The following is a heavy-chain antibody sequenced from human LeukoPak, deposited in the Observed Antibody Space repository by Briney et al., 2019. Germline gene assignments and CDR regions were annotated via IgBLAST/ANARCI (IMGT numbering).Heavy chain of an antibody. Sequence: GGSLRLSCAASGFTFSSYWMHWVRQAPGKGLVWVSGIKSDGSSTSYADSVKGRFTVSRDNAKNTLYLQMNSLRAEDTAVYYCAREGRFLDRSPVDYWGQGSLVTVSS. V-gene: IGHV3-74*01. D-gene: IGHD3/OR15-3a*01. J-gene: IGHJ4*02. CDR3: AREGRFLDRSPVDY. CDR2: IKSDGSST. CDR1: GFTFSSYW.